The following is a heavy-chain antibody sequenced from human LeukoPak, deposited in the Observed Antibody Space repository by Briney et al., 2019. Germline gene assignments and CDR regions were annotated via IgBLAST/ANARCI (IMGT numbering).Heavy chain of an antibody. CDR1: GGSFSGYY. Sequence: SETLSLTCAVYGGSFSGYYWSWIRQPPGKGLEWIGEINHSGSTNYNPSLKSRVTISVDTSKNQFSLKLSSVTAADTAVYYCARKEFGVVIPGYYYYYCMGVWGKGTTVTVSS. D-gene: IGHD3-3*01. CDR2: INHSGST. V-gene: IGHV4-34*01. J-gene: IGHJ6*03. CDR3: ARKEFGVVIPGYYYYYCMGV.